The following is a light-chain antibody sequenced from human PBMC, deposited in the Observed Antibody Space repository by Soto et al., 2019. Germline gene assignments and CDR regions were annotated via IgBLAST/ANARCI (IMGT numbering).Light chain of an antibody. CDR3: AAWDDGLNAMV. CDR2: GNN. V-gene: IGLV1-44*01. CDR1: SSNIGSNT. Sequence: QSVLTQPPSASGTPGQRVTISGSGSSSNIGSNTVNWYQQLPGTAPKLLVYGNNQRPSGVPDRFSGSKSGTSASLAISGLQSEDEADYYCAAWDDGLNAMVFGGGTKVTVL. J-gene: IGLJ2*01.